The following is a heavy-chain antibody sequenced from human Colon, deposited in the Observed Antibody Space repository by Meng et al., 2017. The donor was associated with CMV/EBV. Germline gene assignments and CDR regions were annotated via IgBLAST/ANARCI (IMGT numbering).Heavy chain of an antibody. CDR2: ISSSSSYI. J-gene: IGHJ5*02. Sequence: GGSLRLSCAASGFTFSNYAMTWVRQAPGKGLDWVSSISSSSSYIYYADSVKGRFTISRDNAKNSLYLQMTSLRAEDTAVYYCARDSQEFTITNWLDPWGQGTLVTVSS. D-gene: IGHD3-10*01. CDR3: ARDSQEFTITNWLDP. V-gene: IGHV3-21*01. CDR1: GFTFSNYA.